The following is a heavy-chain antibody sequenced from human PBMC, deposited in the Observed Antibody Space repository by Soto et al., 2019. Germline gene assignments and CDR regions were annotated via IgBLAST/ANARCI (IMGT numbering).Heavy chain of an antibody. J-gene: IGHJ6*02. CDR1: GYTFTGYY. Sequence: VASVNVSCKASGYTFTGYYIHWVRQAPGQGLEWMGWINPNSGGTNYAQKFQGWVTMTRDTSISTAYMELSRLRSDDTAVYYCARDEVITGTTGMDYYYGMDVWGQGTTVTVSS. V-gene: IGHV1-2*04. CDR3: ARDEVITGTTGMDYYYGMDV. D-gene: IGHD1-7*01. CDR2: INPNSGGT.